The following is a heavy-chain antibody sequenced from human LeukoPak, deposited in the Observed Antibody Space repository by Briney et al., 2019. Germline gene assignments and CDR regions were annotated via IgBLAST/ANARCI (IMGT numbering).Heavy chain of an antibody. V-gene: IGHV4-38-2*02. CDR2: IYHSGST. CDR1: GYSISSGYY. Sequence: SETLSLTCTVSGYSISSGYYWGWIRQPPGKGLEWIGSIYHSGSTYYNPSLRSRVTISVDTSKNQFSLKLSSVTAADTVVYYCARGSSSSTRAPFDYWGQGTLVTVSS. J-gene: IGHJ4*02. CDR3: ARGSSSSTRAPFDY. D-gene: IGHD6-6*01.